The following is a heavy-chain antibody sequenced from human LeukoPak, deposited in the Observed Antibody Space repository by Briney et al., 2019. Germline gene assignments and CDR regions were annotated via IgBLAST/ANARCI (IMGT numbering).Heavy chain of an antibody. J-gene: IGHJ3*02. CDR3: AKFDYGDYVVGAFDI. CDR1: GGSFSGYY. D-gene: IGHD4-17*01. CDR2: ISGSGGST. Sequence: PSETLSLTCAVYGGSFSGYYWSWVRQAPGKGLEWVSAISGSGGSTYYADSVKGRFTISRDNSKNTLHLQMNSLRAEDTAVYYCAKFDYGDYVVGAFDIWGQGTMVTVSS. V-gene: IGHV3-23*01.